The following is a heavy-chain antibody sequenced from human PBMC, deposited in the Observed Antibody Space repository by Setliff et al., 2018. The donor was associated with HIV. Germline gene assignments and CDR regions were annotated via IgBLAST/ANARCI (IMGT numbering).Heavy chain of an antibody. D-gene: IGHD2-2*02. CDR1: GGAFISHT. CDR3: AKEQEIGSYLDP. Sequence: SVKVSCKASGGAFISHTFTWVRQAPGQGLEWMGRIIHILGIPNYAQNFQGRLTISADKSTRTAYLELSSLRSDDSAVYFCAKEQEIGSYLDPWGQGTLVTVSS. CDR2: IIHILGIP. V-gene: IGHV1-69*04. J-gene: IGHJ5*02.